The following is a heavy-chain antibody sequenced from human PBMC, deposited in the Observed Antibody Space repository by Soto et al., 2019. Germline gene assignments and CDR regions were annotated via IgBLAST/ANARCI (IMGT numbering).Heavy chain of an antibody. CDR2: IDPSDSYT. V-gene: IGHV5-10-1*01. J-gene: IGHJ6*02. CDR1: GYSFTSYW. CDR3: ARIIVVVPAANPLYYYYGMDV. D-gene: IGHD2-2*01. Sequence: HGESLKISCKGSGYSFTSYWISWVRQMPGRGLEWMERIDPSDSYTNYSPSFQGHVTISADKSISTAYLQWSSLKASDTAMYYCARIIVVVPAANPLYYYYGMDVWGQGTTVTVSS.